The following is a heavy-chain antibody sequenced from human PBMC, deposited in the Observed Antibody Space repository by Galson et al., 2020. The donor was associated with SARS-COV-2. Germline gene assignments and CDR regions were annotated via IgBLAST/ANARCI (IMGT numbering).Heavy chain of an antibody. CDR3: ARDEGIRGYNYGRLYYGMDV. CDR1: GFPFSTYS. D-gene: IGHD5-18*01. CDR2: ISTSSSYT. Sequence: GGSLRLSCAASGFPFSTYSKNWVRLAPGKGLEWVSSISTSSSYTYYVDSVKGRFSISRDNPRNSLYLQMNSLRAEDTAVYYCARDEGIRGYNYGRLYYGMDVWGQGTTVTVSS. V-gene: IGHV3-21*01. J-gene: IGHJ6*02.